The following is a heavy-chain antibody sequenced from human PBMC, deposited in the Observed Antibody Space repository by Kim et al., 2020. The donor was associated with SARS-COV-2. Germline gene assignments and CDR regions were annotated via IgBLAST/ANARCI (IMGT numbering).Heavy chain of an antibody. CDR3: TKDIWGFSDYDYTPSDY. CDR2: ITGDGSST. J-gene: IGHJ4*02. D-gene: IGHD5-12*01. V-gene: IGHV3-43*02. Sequence: GGSLRLSCAASGFTFDNYAMHWVRQAPGKGMEWVSLITGDGSSTYYADSVKGRFTISRDNSKNSLYLQMNSLRTEDTALYYCTKDIWGFSDYDYTPSDYWGQGTLVTVSS. CDR1: GFTFDNYA.